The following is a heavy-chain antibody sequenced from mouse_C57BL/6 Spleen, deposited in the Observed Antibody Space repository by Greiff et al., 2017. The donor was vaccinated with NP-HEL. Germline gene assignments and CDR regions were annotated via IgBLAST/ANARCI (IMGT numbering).Heavy chain of an antibody. J-gene: IGHJ3*01. D-gene: IGHD1-1*01. CDR3: TTYRGGSSWFAY. CDR2: IDPENGDT. V-gene: IGHV14-4*01. Sequence: VQLQQSGAELVRPGASVKLSCTASGFNIKDDYMHWVKQRPEQGLEWIGWIDPENGDTEYASKFQGKATITADTSSNTAYLQLSSLTSEDTAVYYCTTYRGGSSWFAYWGQGTLVTVSA. CDR1: GFNIKDDY.